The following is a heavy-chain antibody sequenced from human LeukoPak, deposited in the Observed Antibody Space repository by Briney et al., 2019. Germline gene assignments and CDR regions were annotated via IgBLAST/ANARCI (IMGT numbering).Heavy chain of an antibody. CDR2: IYTSGGT. CDR1: GGSISNYY. D-gene: IGHD5-18*01. V-gene: IGHV4-4*09. CDR3: ARLQRGYSYGVGYYYYYMDV. Sequence: SETLSLTCTVFGGSISNYYWTWIRQPPGKGLEWIGYIYTSGGTNYNPSLKSRVTLSIDTSKNQCSLGLYSVTAADTAVYHCARLQRGYSYGVGYYYYYMDVWGKGTTVTVSS. J-gene: IGHJ6*03.